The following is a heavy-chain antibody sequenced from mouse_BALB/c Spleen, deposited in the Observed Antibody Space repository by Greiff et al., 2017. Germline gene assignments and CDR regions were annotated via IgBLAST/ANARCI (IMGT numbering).Heavy chain of an antibody. V-gene: IGHV5-9-4*01. D-gene: IGHD2-4*01. J-gene: IGHJ4*01. CDR2: ISSGGSYT. CDR1: GFTFSSYA. Sequence: DVQLVESGGGLVKPGGSLKLSCAASGFTFSSYAMSWVRQSPEKRLEWVAEISSGGSYTYYPDTVTGRFTISRDNAKNTLYLEMSSLRSEDTAMYYCARGEKSIYYDYDDGGYAMDYWGQGTSVTVSS. CDR3: ARGEKSIYYDYDDGGYAMDY.